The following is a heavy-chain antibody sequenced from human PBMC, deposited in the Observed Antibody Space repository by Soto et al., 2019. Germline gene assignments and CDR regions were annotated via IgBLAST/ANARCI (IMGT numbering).Heavy chain of an antibody. V-gene: IGHV4-31*03. Sequence: SETLSLTCTVSGGSISSGGYYWSWIRQHPGKGLEWIGYIYYSGSTYYNPSLKSRVTISVDTSKNQFSLKLSSVTAADTAVYYCARYYMVRGATIRFDYWGQGTLVTVSS. J-gene: IGHJ4*02. CDR3: ARYYMVRGATIRFDY. CDR1: GGSISSGGYY. CDR2: IYYSGST. D-gene: IGHD3-10*01.